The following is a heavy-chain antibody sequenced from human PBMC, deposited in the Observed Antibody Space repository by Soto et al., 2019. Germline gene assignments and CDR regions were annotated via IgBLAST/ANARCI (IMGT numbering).Heavy chain of an antibody. J-gene: IGHJ4*02. CDR1: GGSITSCGYY. CDR3: ARKQAGYFYGIDY. CDR2: IYDSGST. V-gene: IGHV4-31*03. D-gene: IGHD3-10*01. Sequence: LSLTCTVSGGSITSCGYYWSWIRQHPGKGLEWLGYIYDSGSTFYNPSLKSRITLSVDTSKNQFSLKLSSVTVADTAVYFCARKQAGYFYGIDYWGQGTLVTVSS.